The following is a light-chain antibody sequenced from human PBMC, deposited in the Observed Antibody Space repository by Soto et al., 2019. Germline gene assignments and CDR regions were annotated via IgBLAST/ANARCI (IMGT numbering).Light chain of an antibody. J-gene: IGKJ1*01. CDR2: KAS. V-gene: IGKV1-5*03. CDR3: LQHNSYPWT. CDR1: QTISSW. Sequence: IQMTQSPSTLSGSVGDRVTITGRASQTISSWLAWYQQKPGKAPKLLIYKASTLKSGVPSRFSGSGSGTEFTLTISSLQPEDFATYYCLQHNSYPWTFGQGTKVDIK.